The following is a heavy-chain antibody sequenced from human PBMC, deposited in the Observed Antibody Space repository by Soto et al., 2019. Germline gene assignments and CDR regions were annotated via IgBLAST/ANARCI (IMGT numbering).Heavy chain of an antibody. D-gene: IGHD6-13*01. J-gene: IGHJ6*02. CDR1: GGSISSYY. CDR2: IYYSGST. Sequence: SLTCAVSGGSISSYYLSWIRHPPGKGLEWIGYIYYSGSTNYNPSVQSSVTLSVDTSKNQFSLKLSSVTAADTAVYYCARVDAAADLYYDYGMDGWGQGTTVTVS. V-gene: IGHV4-59*01. CDR3: ARVDAAADLYYDYGMDG.